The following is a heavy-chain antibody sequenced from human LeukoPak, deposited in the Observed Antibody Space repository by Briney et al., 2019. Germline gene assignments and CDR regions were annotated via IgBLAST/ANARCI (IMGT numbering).Heavy chain of an antibody. CDR1: GYTFTSYD. CDR2: MNPNSGNT. CDR3: ARGWLQLPWFDP. V-gene: IGHV1-8*01. D-gene: IGHD5-24*01. J-gene: IGHJ5*02. Sequence: EASVKVSCKASGYTFTSYDINWVRQATGQGLEWMGWMNPNSGNTGYAQKFQGRVTMTRNTSISTAYMELSSLRSEDTAVYYCARGWLQLPWFDPWGQGTLVTVSS.